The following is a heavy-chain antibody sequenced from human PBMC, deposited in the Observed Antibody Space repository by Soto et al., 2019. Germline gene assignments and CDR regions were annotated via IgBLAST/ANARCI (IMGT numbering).Heavy chain of an antibody. CDR1: GYSFTNYW. Sequence: GESLKISCKASGYSFTNYWIGWVRQMPGKGLEWVGIIYPGDSDTRYSPSFQGQVTISADKSISTSYLQWSSLKASDTAMYYCARQKDSSGYYPTLAYWGQGTLVTVSS. CDR3: ARQKDSSGYYPTLAY. V-gene: IGHV5-51*01. CDR2: IYPGDSDT. J-gene: IGHJ4*02. D-gene: IGHD3-22*01.